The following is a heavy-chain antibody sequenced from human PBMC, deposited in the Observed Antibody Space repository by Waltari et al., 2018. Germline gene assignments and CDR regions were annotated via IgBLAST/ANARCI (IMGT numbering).Heavy chain of an antibody. J-gene: IGHJ4*02. V-gene: IGHV4-61*02. D-gene: IGHD3-3*01. CDR1: GGSISSGRYY. CDR2: IYTSGST. CDR3: ARGGNYDFWSGYHDY. Sequence: QVQLQESGPGLVKPSQTLSLTCTVSGGSISSGRYYWSWIRQPAGKGLEWIGRIYTSGSTNYNPSLKSRVTISVDTSKNQFSLKLSSVTAADTAVYYCARGGNYDFWSGYHDYWGQGTLVTVSS.